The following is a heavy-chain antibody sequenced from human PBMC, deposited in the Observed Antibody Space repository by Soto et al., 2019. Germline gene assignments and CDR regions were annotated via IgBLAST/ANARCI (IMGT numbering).Heavy chain of an antibody. CDR3: ARAKLRLIPHYYYYGMDV. CDR1: GFTFSSYA. J-gene: IGHJ6*02. V-gene: IGHV3-30-3*01. CDR2: ISYDGSNK. D-gene: IGHD3-3*01. Sequence: QVQLVESGGGLVKPGGSLRLSCAASGFTFSSYAMHWVRQAPGKGLEWVAVISYDGSNKYYADSVKGRFTISRDNSKNTLYLQMNSLRAEDTAVYYCARAKLRLIPHYYYYGMDVWGQGTTVTVSS.